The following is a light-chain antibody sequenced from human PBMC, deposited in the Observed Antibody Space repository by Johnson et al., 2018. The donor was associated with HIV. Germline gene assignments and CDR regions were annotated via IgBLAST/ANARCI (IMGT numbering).Light chain of an antibody. CDR3: ATWDSSLSAFYV. Sequence: QSVLTQPPSVSAAPGQKVTISCSGSSSKIGNKYVSWYQQLPGTAPKVLIYDNSKRPSGIPDRFSGSKSGTSATLVITGLQTGDEADYHCATWDSSLSAFYVFGTGTKVTVL. CDR1: SSKIGNKY. V-gene: IGLV1-51*01. CDR2: DNS. J-gene: IGLJ1*01.